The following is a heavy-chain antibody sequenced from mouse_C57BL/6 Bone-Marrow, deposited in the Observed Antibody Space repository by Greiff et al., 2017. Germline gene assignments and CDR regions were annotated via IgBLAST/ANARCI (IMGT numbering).Heavy chain of an antibody. J-gene: IGHJ3*01. V-gene: IGHV1-81*01. CDR1: GYTFTSYG. Sequence: VQRVESGAELARPGASVKLSCKASGYTFTSYGISWVKQRTGQGLEWIGEIYPRSGNTYYNEKFKGKATLTADKSSSTAYMELRSLTSEDSAVYFCARVTQATGFAYWGQGTLVTVSA. CDR2: IYPRSGNT. CDR3: ARVTQATGFAY. D-gene: IGHD3-2*02.